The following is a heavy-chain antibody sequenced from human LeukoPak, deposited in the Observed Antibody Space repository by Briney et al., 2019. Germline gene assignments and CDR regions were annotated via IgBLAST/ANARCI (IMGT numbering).Heavy chain of an antibody. D-gene: IGHD6-13*01. CDR2: IIPIFGTA. CDR3: ARGGEAAAAAFDP. V-gene: IGHV1-69*06. CDR1: GGTFSSYA. J-gene: IGHJ5*02. Sequence: VASVKVSCKASGGTFSSYAISWVRQAPGQGLEWMGGIIPIFGTANYAQKFQGRVTITADKSTSTAYMELSSLRSEDTAVYYCARGGEAAAAAFDPWGQGTLVTVSS.